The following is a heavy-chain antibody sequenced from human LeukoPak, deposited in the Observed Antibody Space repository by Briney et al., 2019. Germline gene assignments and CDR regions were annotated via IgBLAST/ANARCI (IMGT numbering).Heavy chain of an antibody. CDR1: GGNLSTHA. CDR2: IILISPTA. CDR3: ATGRVSDTTLVSWFDT. Sequence: SVKVSCKASGGNLSTHAVSWMRQAPGQGLEWMGGIILISPTANYAQKFQDRVTITMDHYTTYMELSSLRSDDTAVYYCATGRVSDTTLVSWFDTWGQGTLVTVSS. D-gene: IGHD5-18*01. V-gene: IGHV1-69*05. J-gene: IGHJ5*02.